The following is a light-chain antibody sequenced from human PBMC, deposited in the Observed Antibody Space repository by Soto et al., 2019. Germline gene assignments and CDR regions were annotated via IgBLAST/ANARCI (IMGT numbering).Light chain of an antibody. CDR2: DAS. J-gene: IGKJ1*01. Sequence: DIQIKQSLSTLSSNIGDRATITCRASQSISSWLAWYQQKPGKAPKLLIYDASSSESGVPSRLSGGGSGTEFTITISSLQPDDVATYYCQQYNSYWRFGQGGKV. CDR1: QSISSW. V-gene: IGKV1-5*01. CDR3: QQYNSYWR.